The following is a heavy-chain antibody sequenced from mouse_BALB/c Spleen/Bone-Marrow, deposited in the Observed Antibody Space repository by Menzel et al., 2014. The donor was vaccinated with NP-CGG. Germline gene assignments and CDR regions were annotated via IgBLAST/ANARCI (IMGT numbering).Heavy chain of an antibody. CDR2: ISYDGSN. D-gene: IGHD2-1*01. CDR1: GYSITSGYY. J-gene: IGHJ4*01. V-gene: IGHV3-6*02. CDR3: AAYGNYFY. Sequence: EVHLVESGPGLAKPSQSLSLTCSVTGYSITSGYYWNWIRQFPGNKLEWMGYISYDGSNNYNPSLKNRISITRDTSKNQFFLKLNSVTTEDTATYYCAAYGNYFYWGQGTSVTVSS.